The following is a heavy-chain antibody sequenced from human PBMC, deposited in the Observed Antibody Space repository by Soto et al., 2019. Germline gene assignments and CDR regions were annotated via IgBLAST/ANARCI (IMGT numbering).Heavy chain of an antibody. J-gene: IGHJ4*02. CDR2: IKDDGSER. D-gene: IGHD3-3*01. CDR1: GFSFGSYW. Sequence: HPGGSLRLSCAVSGFSFGSYWMSWARQAPGKGLEWLASIKDDGSERYYLDSVKGRFTISRDNAKDSLSLQMNSLRGEDTAFYYCARDVGPVTIFGEALSGYFDFWGQGTLVTVSS. CDR3: ARDVGPVTIFGEALSGYFDF. V-gene: IGHV3-7*03.